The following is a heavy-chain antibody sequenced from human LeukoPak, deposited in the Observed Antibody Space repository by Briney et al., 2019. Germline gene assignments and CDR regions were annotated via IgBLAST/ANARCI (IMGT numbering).Heavy chain of an antibody. J-gene: IGHJ6*03. CDR1: GYTFTSSG. CDR3: ARLETVTTPGLPSHKEYYYYMDV. D-gene: IGHD4-17*01. V-gene: IGHV1-18*01. Sequence: ASVKVSCKASGYTFTSSGISWVRQAPGQGLEWMGWISAYNGNTNYAQKLQGRVTMTTDTSTSTAYMELRSLRSDDTAVYYCARLETVTTPGLPSHKEYYYYMDVWGKGTTVTVSS. CDR2: ISAYNGNT.